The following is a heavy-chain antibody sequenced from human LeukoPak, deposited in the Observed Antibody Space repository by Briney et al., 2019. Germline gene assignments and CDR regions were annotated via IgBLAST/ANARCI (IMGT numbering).Heavy chain of an antibody. CDR3: AKRGVVIRVFLVGFHKEAYYFDS. D-gene: IGHD3-10*01. CDR1: GITLVNYG. CDR2: ISDSGGST. Sequence: GGSLRLSCAVSGITLVNYGMSWVRQPPGKGLEWVAGISDSGGSTNYADSVKGRFTISRDTPRNTLYLQMNSLRAEDTAVYFCAKRGVVIRVFLVGFHKEAYYFDSWGQEALVTVSS. J-gene: IGHJ4*02. V-gene: IGHV3-23*01.